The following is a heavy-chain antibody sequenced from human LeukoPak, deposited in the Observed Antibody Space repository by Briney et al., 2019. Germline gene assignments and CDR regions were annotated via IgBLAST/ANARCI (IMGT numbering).Heavy chain of an antibody. D-gene: IGHD1-1*01. Sequence: SETLSLTCTVSGGSISSYYWSWIRQPPGKGLEWIGSIYYSGSTYYNPSLKSRVTISVDTSKNQFSLKLSSVTAADTAVYYCARHIGTYNWFDPWGQGTLVTVSS. CDR1: GGSISSYY. CDR2: IYYSGST. CDR3: ARHIGTYNWFDP. V-gene: IGHV4-39*01. J-gene: IGHJ5*02.